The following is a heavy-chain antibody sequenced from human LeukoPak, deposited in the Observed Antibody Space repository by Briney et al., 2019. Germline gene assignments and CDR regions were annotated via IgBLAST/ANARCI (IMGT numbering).Heavy chain of an antibody. Sequence: GASVKVSCKASGGAFSSYAISWVRQAPGQGLEWMGGIIPISGTANYAQKFQGRVTITADESTSTAYMELSSLRSEDTAVYYCARWDTPSISSGQLRAGFDYWGQGTLVTVSS. J-gene: IGHJ4*02. CDR1: GGAFSSYA. D-gene: IGHD3-22*01. CDR3: ARWDTPSISSGQLRAGFDY. CDR2: IIPISGTA. V-gene: IGHV1-69*13.